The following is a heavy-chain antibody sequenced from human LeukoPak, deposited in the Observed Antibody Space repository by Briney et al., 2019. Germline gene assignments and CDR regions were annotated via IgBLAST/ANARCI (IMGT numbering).Heavy chain of an antibody. CDR1: GFTFGTYW. D-gene: IGHD2-15*01. CDR2: ISGSGGST. CDR3: AKARYCSGGSCYHDY. J-gene: IGHJ4*02. V-gene: IGHV3-23*01. Sequence: GGSLRLSCAASGFTFGTYWMSWVRQAPGKGLEWVSAISGSGGSTYYADSVKGRFTISRDNSKNTLYVQMNSLRAEDTAVYYCAKARYCSGGSCYHDYWGQGTLVTVSS.